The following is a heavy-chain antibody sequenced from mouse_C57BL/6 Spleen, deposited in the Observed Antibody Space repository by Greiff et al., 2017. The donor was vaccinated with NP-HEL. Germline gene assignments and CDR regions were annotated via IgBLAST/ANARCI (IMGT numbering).Heavy chain of an antibody. CDR2: IYPRAGST. Sequence: QVQLQQSGPELVKPGASVKLSCKASGYTFTSYDINWVKQRPGQGLEWIGWIYPRAGSTKYNEKFKGKATLTVDTSSSTAYMELHSLTSEDSAVYFCARGKGFAYWGKGTLVTVSA. V-gene: IGHV1-85*01. CDR1: GYTFTSYD. J-gene: IGHJ3*01. CDR3: ARGKGFAY.